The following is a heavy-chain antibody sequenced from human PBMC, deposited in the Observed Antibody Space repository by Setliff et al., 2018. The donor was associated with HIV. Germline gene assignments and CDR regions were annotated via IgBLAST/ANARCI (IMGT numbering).Heavy chain of an antibody. CDR2: IRYDGDNK. CDR1: GFTFRLYG. V-gene: IGHV3-30*02. J-gene: IGHJ6*03. D-gene: IGHD2-15*01. Sequence: GGSLRLSCAASGFTFRLYGMHWVRRAPGKGLEWVAFIRYDGDNKYYADSVKGRFTISRDNSKNTLYLQMNSLRAKDAAVYYCAKAFGYCSGGSCPVLMDVWGKGTTVTVSS. CDR3: AKAFGYCSGGSCPVLMDV.